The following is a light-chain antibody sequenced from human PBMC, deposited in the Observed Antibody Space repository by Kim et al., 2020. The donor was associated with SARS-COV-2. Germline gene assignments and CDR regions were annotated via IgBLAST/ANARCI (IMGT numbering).Light chain of an antibody. Sequence: GTTLTTSSTRRRGRIARYDVQWYRQRPGSAPTTVIYTNNQRPSGVPDRFSGSIDSSSNSASLTISGLKTEDEADYYCQSCDTTSWVYGGGTQLTVL. CDR1: RGRIARYD. V-gene: IGLV6-57*03. J-gene: IGLJ3*02. CDR2: TNN. CDR3: QSCDTTSWV.